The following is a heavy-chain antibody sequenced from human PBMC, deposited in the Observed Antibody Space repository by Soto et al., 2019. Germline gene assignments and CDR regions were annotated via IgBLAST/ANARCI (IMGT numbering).Heavy chain of an antibody. D-gene: IGHD2-21*02. CDR1: GGSFSGYY. V-gene: IGHV4-34*01. J-gene: IGHJ6*03. Sequence: SETLSLTCAVYGGSFSGYYWSWIRQPPGKGLEWIGEINHSGSTNYNPSLKSRVTISVDTSKNQFSLKLSSVTAADTAVYYCARVLGGVTSGPYYYYYYMDVWGKGTTVTVSS. CDR3: ARVLGGVTSGPYYYYYYMDV. CDR2: INHSGST.